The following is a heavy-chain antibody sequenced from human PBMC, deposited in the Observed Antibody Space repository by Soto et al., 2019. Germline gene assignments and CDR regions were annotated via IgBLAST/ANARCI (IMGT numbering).Heavy chain of an antibody. CDR2: IYYSGST. J-gene: IGHJ4*02. CDR1: GGSISSHY. D-gene: IGHD3-10*01. V-gene: IGHV4-59*08. CDR3: ASGSGGYLNYFDY. Sequence: SETLSLTCTVSGGSISSHYWSWIRQPPGQGLEWIGYIYYSGSTNYNPSLKSRVTISIDTSRNQFSLKLSSVTAADTAVYYCASGSGGYLNYFDYWGQGTLVTVSS.